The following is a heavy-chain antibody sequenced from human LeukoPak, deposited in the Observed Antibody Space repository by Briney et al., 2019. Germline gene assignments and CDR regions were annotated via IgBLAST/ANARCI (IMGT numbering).Heavy chain of an antibody. CDR3: ARERRSPDCSSTSCYAYYYYYMDV. CDR2: IKQDGSEK. D-gene: IGHD2-2*01. V-gene: IGHV3-7*01. CDR1: GFTFSSYW. Sequence: GGSLRLSCAASGFTFSSYWMSWVRQAPGKGLEWVANIKQDGSEKYYVDSVKGRFTISRDNAKNSLYLQMNSLRAEDTAVYYCARERRSPDCSSTSCYAYYYYYMDVWGKGTTVTVPS. J-gene: IGHJ6*03.